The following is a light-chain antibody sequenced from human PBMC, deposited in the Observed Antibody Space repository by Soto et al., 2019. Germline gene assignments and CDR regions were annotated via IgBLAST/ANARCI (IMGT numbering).Light chain of an antibody. CDR3: SSYTSSSTL. CDR1: ISDIGSHNY. Sequence: QSVLTQPASVSGSPGESITVSCSGSISDIGSHNYVSWYRQYPGEAPRLLIYEVHYRPSGVSSRFSGSKSGNTASLTISGLQTEDEADYYCSSYTSSSTLFGTGTKVTVL. J-gene: IGLJ1*01. V-gene: IGLV2-14*01. CDR2: EVH.